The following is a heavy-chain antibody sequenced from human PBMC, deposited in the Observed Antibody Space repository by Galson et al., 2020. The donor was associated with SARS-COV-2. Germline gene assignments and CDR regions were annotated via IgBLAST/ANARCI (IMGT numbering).Heavy chain of an antibody. D-gene: IGHD3-9*01. CDR1: GYTFTSYG. CDR3: AREVVRYFDWLFQTDYYYYYMDV. J-gene: IGHJ6*03. V-gene: IGHV1-18*04. Sequence: ASVKVSCKASGYTFTSYGISWVRQAPGQGLEWMGWISAYNGNTNYAQKLQGRVTMTTDTSTSTAYMELRSLRSDDTAVYYCAREVVRYFDWLFQTDYYYYYMDVWGKGTTVTVSS. CDR2: ISAYNGNT.